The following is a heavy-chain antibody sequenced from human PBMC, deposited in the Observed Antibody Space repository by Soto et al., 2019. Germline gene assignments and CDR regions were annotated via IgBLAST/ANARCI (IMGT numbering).Heavy chain of an antibody. CDR2: IWYDGSNK. V-gene: IGHV3-33*01. D-gene: IGHD6-6*01. CDR3: ARAHYSSSSVYFDY. CDR1: GFTFSSYG. Sequence: ESGGGVVQPGRSLRLSCAASGFTFSSYGMHWVRQAPGKGLEWVAVIWYDGSNKYYADSVKGRFTISRDNSKNTLYLQMNSLRAEDTAVYYCARAHYSSSSVYFDYWGQGTLVTVSS. J-gene: IGHJ4*02.